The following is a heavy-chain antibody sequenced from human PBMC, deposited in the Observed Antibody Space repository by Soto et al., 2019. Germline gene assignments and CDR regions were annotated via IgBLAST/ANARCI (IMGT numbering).Heavy chain of an antibody. CDR2: TYYRSKWYS. CDR1: GDSVSSNSAA. Sequence: SQTLSLTCAISGDSVSSNSAAWNWIRQSPSRGLEWLGRTYYRSKWYSVYAVSVKSRATIKPDTSKNQFSLQLSSVTAADTAVYYCAREVDYGENWFDPWGQGTLVSVCS. CDR3: AREVDYGENWFDP. V-gene: IGHV6-1*01. D-gene: IGHD4-17*01. J-gene: IGHJ5*02.